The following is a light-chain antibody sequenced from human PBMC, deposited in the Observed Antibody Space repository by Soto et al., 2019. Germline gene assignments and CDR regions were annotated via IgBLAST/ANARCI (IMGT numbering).Light chain of an antibody. CDR1: QSVGSN. J-gene: IGKJ3*01. V-gene: IGKV3-15*01. CDR3: QHYNNWPEHST. CDR2: GAS. Sequence: EIVLAQSPATLYVSPGERATLSCRDSQSVGSNIAWYQQIPGQATRLLIYGASTRATGIPARFSGSGSGTEFTLTIISLQSEDVALDYCQHYNNWPEHSTFGPVTQVDIK.